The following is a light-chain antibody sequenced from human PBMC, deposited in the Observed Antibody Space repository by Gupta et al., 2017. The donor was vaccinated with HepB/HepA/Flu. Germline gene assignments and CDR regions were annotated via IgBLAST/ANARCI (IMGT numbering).Light chain of an antibody. Sequence: QSALTQPRPVSGSPGQSVTISCTRASSDVGPYNYVSWYQLRPGKAPKLIIFDVTKRPSGVPHRFSGSRSGNTAALTISGLQAEDDADYYCCSYTGTYVFGGGTKVSVL. V-gene: IGLV2-11*01. CDR2: DVT. CDR1: SSDVGPYNY. CDR3: CSYTGTYV. J-gene: IGLJ1*01.